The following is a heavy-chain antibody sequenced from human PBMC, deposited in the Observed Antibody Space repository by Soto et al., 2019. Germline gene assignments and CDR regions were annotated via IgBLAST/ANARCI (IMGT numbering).Heavy chain of an antibody. D-gene: IGHD3-16*01. Sequence: EVQLVESGGDLVQPGGSLRLSCAASGFAFTNYWMHWVRQSPGKGLLWVSRIKTDGSDTRYADSVAGRFTISRDNAKNTLYMQMSLLRDEDTAVYYCARVWTSDWAYHIWGQGTMVIVSS. CDR1: GFAFTNYW. CDR2: IKTDGSDT. CDR3: ARVWTSDWAYHI. V-gene: IGHV3-74*01. J-gene: IGHJ3*02.